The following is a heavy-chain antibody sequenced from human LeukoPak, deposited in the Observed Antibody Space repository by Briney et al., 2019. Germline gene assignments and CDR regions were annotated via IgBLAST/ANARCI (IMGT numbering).Heavy chain of an antibody. CDR2: IHYTGST. CDR1: GGSINTGGHY. CDR3: ARRVGKYPAYYFDS. J-gene: IGHJ4*02. D-gene: IGHD1-26*01. V-gene: IGHV4-31*03. Sequence: PSETLSLTCNVSGGSINTGGHYWSWVRQHPGKGPEWLGYIHYTGSTSYTSSLKTRLAISLDTSKDQFSLSLSSVTAADTAMYYCARRVGKYPAYYFDSWGQGALVTVSS.